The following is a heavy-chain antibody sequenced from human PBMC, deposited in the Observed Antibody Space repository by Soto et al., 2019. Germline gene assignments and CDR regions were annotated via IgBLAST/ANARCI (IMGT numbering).Heavy chain of an antibody. CDR2: VKSKTSGGTT. CDR3: TTIVAGTGY. D-gene: IGHD6-19*01. J-gene: IGHJ4*02. Sequence: EVHLVESGGGLVQPGGSLRLSCAASGFGFADGWMSWVRQAPGKGLEWVGRVKSKTSGGTTDYNAPVEGRFTISRDDSKNTLYLQMNSLKSEDTAVYYCTTIVAGTGYWGQGTLVGVSS. V-gene: IGHV3-15*01. CDR1: GFGFADGW.